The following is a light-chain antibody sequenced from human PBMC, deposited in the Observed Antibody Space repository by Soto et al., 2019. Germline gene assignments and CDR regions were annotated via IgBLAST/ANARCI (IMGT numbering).Light chain of an antibody. J-gene: IGLJ1*01. CDR2: SNN. Sequence: QSVLTQPPSASGTPGQGVSISCSGSSSNIGSNTVNWYQQLPRTAPKLLIYSNNQRPSGVPDRFSGSKSGTSASLAISGLQSEDEADYYCAAWDDSLNGQVFGTGTKVTVL. CDR3: AAWDDSLNGQV. CDR1: SSNIGSNT. V-gene: IGLV1-44*01.